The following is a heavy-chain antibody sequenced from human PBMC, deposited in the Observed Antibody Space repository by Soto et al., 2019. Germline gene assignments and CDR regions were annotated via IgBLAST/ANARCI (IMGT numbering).Heavy chain of an antibody. J-gene: IGHJ6*02. CDR3: ARDRQYDFWSGYYRYYHGMDV. Sequence: QVQLVQSGAEVKKPGSSVKVSCKASGGTFSSYAISWVRQAPGQGLEWMGGIIPIFGTANYAQKFQGRVTITADKSTSTAYMELSSLRSEDTAAYYCARDRQYDFWSGYYRYYHGMDVWGQGTTVTVSS. CDR2: IIPIFGTA. V-gene: IGHV1-69*06. D-gene: IGHD3-3*01. CDR1: GGTFSSYA.